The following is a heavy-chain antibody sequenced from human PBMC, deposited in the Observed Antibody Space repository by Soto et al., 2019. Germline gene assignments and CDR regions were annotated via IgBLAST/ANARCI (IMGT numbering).Heavy chain of an antibody. V-gene: IGHV4-4*07. CDR3: ARHKGVEAEGITWFDP. D-gene: IGHD3-10*01. J-gene: IGHJ5*02. CDR1: GASMNSYH. Sequence: SETLSLTCTVSGASMNSYHWSWIRQPAGKGLEWIGHIHSSGSTNYNPSLKSRVTMSVDTSKNQFSLRLMSLTAADTAVYYCARHKGVEAEGITWFDPWGQGSLVTVSS. CDR2: IHSSGST.